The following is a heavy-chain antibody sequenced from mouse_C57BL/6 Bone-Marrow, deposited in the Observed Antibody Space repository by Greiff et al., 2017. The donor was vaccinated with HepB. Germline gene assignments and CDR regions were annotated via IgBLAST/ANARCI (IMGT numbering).Heavy chain of an antibody. CDR1: GFTFSSYA. D-gene: IGHD2-2*01. CDR2: ISSGGDYI. V-gene: IGHV5-9-1*02. J-gene: IGHJ2*01. Sequence: EVQVVESGGGLVKPGGSLKLSCAASGFTFSSYAMSWVRQTPEKRLEWVAYISSGGDYIYYADTVKGRFTISRDNARNTLYLQMSSLKSEDTAMYYCTRREDYYGYDGAYWGQGTTLTVSS. CDR3: TRREDYYGYDGAY.